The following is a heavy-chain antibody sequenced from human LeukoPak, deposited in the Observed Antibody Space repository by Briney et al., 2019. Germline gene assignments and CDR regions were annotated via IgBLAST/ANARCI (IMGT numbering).Heavy chain of an antibody. CDR2: IIPILGIA. Sequence: SVKVSCKASGGTFSSYTISWVRQAPGQGLEWMGRIIPILGIANYAQKFQGRVTITADKSTGTAYMELSSLRSEDTAVYYCARGYLSGYDVGYFDYWGQGTLVTVSS. CDR3: ARGYLSGYDVGYFDY. V-gene: IGHV1-69*02. J-gene: IGHJ4*02. D-gene: IGHD3-3*01. CDR1: GGTFSSYT.